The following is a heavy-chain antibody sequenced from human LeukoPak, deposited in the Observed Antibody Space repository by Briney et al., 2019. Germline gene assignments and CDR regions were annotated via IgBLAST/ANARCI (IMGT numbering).Heavy chain of an antibody. CDR2: ISYDGSNK. J-gene: IGHJ4*02. V-gene: IGHV3-30*18. Sequence: GGSLRLSCAASGFTFSSYGMHWARQAPGKGLEWVAVISYDGSNKYYADSVKGRFTISRDNSKNTLYLQMNSLRAEDTAVYYCAKELGVAGFDYWGQGTLVTVSS. CDR1: GFTFSSYG. CDR3: AKELGVAGFDY. D-gene: IGHD6-19*01.